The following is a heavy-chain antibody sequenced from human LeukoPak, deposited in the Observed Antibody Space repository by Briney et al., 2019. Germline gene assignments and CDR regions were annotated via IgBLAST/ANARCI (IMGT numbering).Heavy chain of an antibody. CDR1: GLIVSSNY. CDR2: ISGSGGST. CDR3: AKGGYCSSTSCPLTYGMDV. J-gene: IGHJ6*02. V-gene: IGHV3-23*01. Sequence: GGSLRLSCAASGLIVSSNYMSWVRQAPGKGLEWVSAISGSGGSTYYADSVKGRFTISRDNSKNTLYLQMNSLRAEDTAVYYCAKGGYCSSTSCPLTYGMDVWGQGTTVTVSS. D-gene: IGHD2-2*01.